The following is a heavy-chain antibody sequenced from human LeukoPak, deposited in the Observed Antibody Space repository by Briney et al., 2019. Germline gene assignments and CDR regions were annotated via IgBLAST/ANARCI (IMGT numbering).Heavy chain of an antibody. Sequence: ASVKVSCKASGGTFSSYAISWVRQAPGQGLEWMGWMNANSGNSGYAQKFQGRVTMTRSTSITTAYLELSSLRSDDTAVYYCARINMVRGVLFDYYFDLWGRGTLVTVSS. CDR3: ARINMVRGVLFDYYFDL. D-gene: IGHD3-10*01. CDR2: MNANSGNS. V-gene: IGHV1-8*02. J-gene: IGHJ2*01. CDR1: GGTFSSYA.